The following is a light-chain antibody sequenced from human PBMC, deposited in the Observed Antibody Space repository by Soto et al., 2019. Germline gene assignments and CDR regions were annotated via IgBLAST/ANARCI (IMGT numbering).Light chain of an antibody. CDR2: DVS. CDR3: SSYTSSSTRCV. Sequence: QSVLTQPASVSGSPGQSITISCTGTSSDVGGYNYVSWYQQHPGKAPKLMIYDVSNRPSGVSNRFSGSKSGNTASLTISGLQAEDEADYYCSSYTSSSTRCVFGTGTKATVL. CDR1: SSDVGGYNY. J-gene: IGLJ1*01. V-gene: IGLV2-14*01.